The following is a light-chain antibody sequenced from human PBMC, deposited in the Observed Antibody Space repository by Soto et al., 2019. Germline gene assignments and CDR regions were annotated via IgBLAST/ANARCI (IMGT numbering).Light chain of an antibody. CDR3: AAWDDSLSGRV. CDR2: KNN. Sequence: HSVLTQPPSASGTPGQRVTISCSGSSSNIGSHYVYWYQQLPGTAPKLLIYKNNQRPSGVPDRFSGSKSGTSASLAISGLRSEDEADYYCAAWDDSLSGRVFGGGTKVTVL. CDR1: SSNIGSHY. J-gene: IGLJ3*02. V-gene: IGLV1-47*01.